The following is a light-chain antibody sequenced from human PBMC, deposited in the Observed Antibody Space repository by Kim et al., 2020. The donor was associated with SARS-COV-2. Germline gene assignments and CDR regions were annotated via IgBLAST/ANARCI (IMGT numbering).Light chain of an antibody. CDR3: QQYYSSPWT. CDR1: QSVLYSSNNKNY. CDR2: WAS. J-gene: IGKJ1*01. Sequence: ATITCKSSQSVLYSSNNKNYLAWYQQKPGQPPKLLIYWASTRESGVPDRFSGSGSGTDFTLTISSLQTEDVALYYCQQYYSSPWTFGQGTKVDIK. V-gene: IGKV4-1*01.